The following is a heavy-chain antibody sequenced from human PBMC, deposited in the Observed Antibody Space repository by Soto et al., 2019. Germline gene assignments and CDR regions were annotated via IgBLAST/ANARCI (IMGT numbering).Heavy chain of an antibody. CDR1: GFTVSSYA. Sequence: SFTGSGFTVSSYAMHLVRLAPGKVLEWVAVLSYDGSIENYADSVRGRFTISRDNSKNTVFLQMNSLRVEDTAVYYCAKDLYYYDFSLDDSWGQGTLVTVSS. CDR2: LSYDGSIE. D-gene: IGHD3-16*01. V-gene: IGHV3-30*04. CDR3: AKDLYYYDFSLDDS. J-gene: IGHJ5*02.